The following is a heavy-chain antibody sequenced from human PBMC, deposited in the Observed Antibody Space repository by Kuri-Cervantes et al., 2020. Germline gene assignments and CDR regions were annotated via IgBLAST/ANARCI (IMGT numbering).Heavy chain of an antibody. CDR3: ASGHNIVVVPAAIPFDY. D-gene: IGHD2-2*01. J-gene: IGHJ4*02. CDR1: GYSFTSYG. CDR2: ISVYTGYT. Sequence: ASVKVSCKASGYSFTSYGISWVRQAPGQGLEWMGWISVYTGYTNYAQKFQCRVTMTTDTSTSTAYMELRSLRSEDTAVYYCASGHNIVVVPAAIPFDYWGQGTLVTVSS. V-gene: IGHV1-18*01.